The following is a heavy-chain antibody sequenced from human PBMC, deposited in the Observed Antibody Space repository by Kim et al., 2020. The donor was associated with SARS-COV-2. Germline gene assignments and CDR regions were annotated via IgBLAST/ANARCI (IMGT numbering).Heavy chain of an antibody. Sequence: GGSLRLSCAASGFTFSSYEMNWVRQAPGKGLEWVSYISSSGSTIYYADSVKGRFTISRDNAKNSLYLQMNSLRAEDTAVYYCARVPVATRYTDYYYYGMDVWGQGTTVTVSS. V-gene: IGHV3-48*03. CDR1: GFTFSSYE. CDR2: ISSSGSTI. D-gene: IGHD2-21*02. CDR3: ARVPVATRYTDYYYYGMDV. J-gene: IGHJ6*02.